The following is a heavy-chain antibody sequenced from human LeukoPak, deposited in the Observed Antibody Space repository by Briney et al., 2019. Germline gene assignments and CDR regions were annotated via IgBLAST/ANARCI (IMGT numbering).Heavy chain of an antibody. CDR2: IYYSGST. Sequence: PSETLSLTCTVSGGSISSSSYYWGWIRQPPGKGLEWIGSIYYSGSTYYNPSLKSRVTISLDTSKNQFSLNLTSATAADTAMYYCARKYKSSATCQEIDYWGQGTLVTVSS. CDR1: GGSISSSSYY. V-gene: IGHV4-39*07. CDR3: ARKYKSSATCQEIDY. D-gene: IGHD3-22*01. J-gene: IGHJ4*02.